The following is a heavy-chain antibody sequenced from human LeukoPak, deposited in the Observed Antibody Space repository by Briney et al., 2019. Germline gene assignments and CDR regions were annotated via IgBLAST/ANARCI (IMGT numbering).Heavy chain of an antibody. CDR3: ARVGVAVVVPAAMYNWFDP. V-gene: IGHV1-2*02. CDR1: GYTFTGYY. CDR2: INPNSGGT. D-gene: IGHD2-2*01. Sequence: GASVKVSCKASGYTFTGYYMHWVRQAPGQGLEWMGWINPNSGGTNYAQKFQGRVTMTRDTSISIAYMELSRLRSDDTAVYYCARVGVAVVVPAAMYNWFDPWGQGTLVAVSS. J-gene: IGHJ5*02.